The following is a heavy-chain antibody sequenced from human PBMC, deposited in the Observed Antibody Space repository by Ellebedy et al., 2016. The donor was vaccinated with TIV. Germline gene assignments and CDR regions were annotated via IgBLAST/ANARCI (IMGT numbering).Heavy chain of an antibody. Sequence: MPSETLSLTCTVSGGSIRSSYWSWVRQPAGKGLEWIGRIYTSGSTNYNPSLKSRVAMSVDTSKNQFSLKLSSVTAAETAVYYCATGSGHSYGLDYWGQGTLVTVSS. CDR2: IYTSGST. D-gene: IGHD5-18*01. V-gene: IGHV4-4*07. CDR3: ATGSGHSYGLDY. J-gene: IGHJ4*02. CDR1: GGSIRSSY.